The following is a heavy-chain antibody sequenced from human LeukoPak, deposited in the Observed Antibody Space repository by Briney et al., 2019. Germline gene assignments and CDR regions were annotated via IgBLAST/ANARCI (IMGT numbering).Heavy chain of an antibody. CDR1: GFTFSSYA. Sequence: GGSLRLSCAASGFTFSSYAMSWVRQAPGKGLEWVSTISSRSDYIYYADSVKGRFTISRDNAKNSLYLQMNSLRAEDTAVYYCAREYCSSTSCYDAFDIWGQGTMVTVSS. CDR3: AREYCSSTSCYDAFDI. J-gene: IGHJ3*02. V-gene: IGHV3-21*01. CDR2: ISSRSDYI. D-gene: IGHD2-2*01.